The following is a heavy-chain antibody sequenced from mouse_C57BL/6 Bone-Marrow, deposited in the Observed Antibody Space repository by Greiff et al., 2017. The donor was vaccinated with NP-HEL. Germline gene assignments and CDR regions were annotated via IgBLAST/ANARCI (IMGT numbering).Heavy chain of an antibody. D-gene: IGHD2-4*01. CDR2: IWSGGST. Sequence: QVQLQQSGPGLVQPSQSLSITCTVSGFSLTSYGVHWVRQSPGKGLEWLGVIWSGGSTDYNAAFISRLSISKDNSKSQVFFKMNSLQADDTAIYYCARPLYDYDSPWFAYWGQGTLVTVSA. CDR3: ARPLYDYDSPWFAY. CDR1: GFSLTSYG. V-gene: IGHV2-2*01. J-gene: IGHJ3*01.